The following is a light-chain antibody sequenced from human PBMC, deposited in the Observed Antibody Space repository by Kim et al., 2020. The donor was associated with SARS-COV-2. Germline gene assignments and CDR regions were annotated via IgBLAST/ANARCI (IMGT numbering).Light chain of an antibody. Sequence: EIVLTQSPGTLSLSPGERATLSCRASQSVSSSYLAWYQQKPGQGPRLLIYDASSRATGIPDRFSGSGSGTDFTLTISRLEPEDFAVYYCQQYDSSPRTFGQGTKVDIK. CDR2: DAS. CDR3: QQYDSSPRT. V-gene: IGKV3-20*01. J-gene: IGKJ1*01. CDR1: QSVSSSY.